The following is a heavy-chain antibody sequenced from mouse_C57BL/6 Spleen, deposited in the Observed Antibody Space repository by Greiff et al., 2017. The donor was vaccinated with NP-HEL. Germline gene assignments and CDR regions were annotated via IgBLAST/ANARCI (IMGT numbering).Heavy chain of an antibody. CDR3: ARTSGYDYIRWYFDV. J-gene: IGHJ1*03. V-gene: IGHV1-64*01. CDR1: GYTFTSYW. CDR2: IHPNSGST. Sequence: QVQLQQPGAELVKPGASVKMSCKASGYTFTSYWITWVKQRPGQGLEWIGMIHPNSGSTNYNEKFKSKATLTVDKSSSTAYMQLSSLTSEDSAVYYCARTSGYDYIRWYFDVWGTGTTVTVSS. D-gene: IGHD2-4*01.